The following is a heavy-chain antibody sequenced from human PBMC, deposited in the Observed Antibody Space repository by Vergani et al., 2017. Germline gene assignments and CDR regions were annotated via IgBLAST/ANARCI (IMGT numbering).Heavy chain of an antibody. CDR1: GFTFSDYY. D-gene: IGHD1-1*01. CDR2: ISPGASTV. J-gene: IGHJ6*02. V-gene: IGHV3-11*04. CDR3: AKNPGISTTRHYYAMDV. Sequence: QVQLVESGGGLVKPGRSLRLSCAASGFTFSDYYMSWIRQAPGKGLEWVSHISPGASTVSYTDSVTGRFTVSRDNDNNSLTLDMTTLRVEDTAVYYCAKNPGISTTRHYYAMDVWGQGTTVTVSS.